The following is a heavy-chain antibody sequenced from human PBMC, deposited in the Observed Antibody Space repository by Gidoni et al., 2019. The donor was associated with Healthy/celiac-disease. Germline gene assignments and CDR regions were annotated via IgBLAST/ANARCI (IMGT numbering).Heavy chain of an antibody. CDR2: IYYSGST. Sequence: QLQLQESGPGLVKPSETLSLTCTVSGGSISSSSYYWGWIGQPPGKGLEWIGSIYYSGSTYYNPSLKSRVTISVDTSKNQFSLKLSSVTAADTAVYYCARETWVLRYFDWNSNGMDVWGQGTTVTVSS. J-gene: IGHJ6*02. D-gene: IGHD3-9*01. CDR3: ARETWVLRYFDWNSNGMDV. V-gene: IGHV4-39*07. CDR1: GGSISSSSYY.